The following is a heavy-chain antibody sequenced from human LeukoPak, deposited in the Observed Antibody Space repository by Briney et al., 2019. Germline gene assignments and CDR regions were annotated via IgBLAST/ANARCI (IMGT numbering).Heavy chain of an antibody. CDR1: GGSISSSSSY. J-gene: IGHJ3*02. CDR3: ARAGLRTPWVVVVVGHAFDI. CDR2: IYYSGST. D-gene: IGHD2-15*01. V-gene: IGHV4-39*07. Sequence: SETLSLTCTVSGGSISSSSSYWGWIRQPPGKGLEWIGSIYYSGSTYYNPSLKSRVTISVDTSKNQFSLKLSSVTAADTAVYYCARAGLRTPWVVVVVGHAFDIWGQGTMVTVSS.